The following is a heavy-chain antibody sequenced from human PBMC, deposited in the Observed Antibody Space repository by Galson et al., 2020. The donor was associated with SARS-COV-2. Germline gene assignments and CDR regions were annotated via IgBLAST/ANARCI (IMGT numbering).Heavy chain of an antibody. J-gene: IGHJ4*02. CDR2: MSGSGSST. Sequence: GGSLRLSCVASGFDFNIYAMSWVRQAPGKGLEWVSSMSGSGSSTYDADSVKGRFTISRDNSKNMLYLQMSSLRAEDTAIYFCAMLSGAVVTAPPNYWGQGSLVTVSS. V-gene: IGHV3-23*01. CDR3: AMLSGAVVTAPPNY. CDR1: GFDFNIYA. D-gene: IGHD2-21*02.